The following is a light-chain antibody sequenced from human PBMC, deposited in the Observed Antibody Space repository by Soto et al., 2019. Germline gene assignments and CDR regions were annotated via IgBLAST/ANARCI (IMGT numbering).Light chain of an antibody. CDR1: QSISSY. J-gene: IGKJ5*01. CDR3: QQYDNLPIT. V-gene: IGKV1-39*01. CDR2: AAS. Sequence: DIQMTQSPSSLSASVGDRVTITCRASQSISSYLNWYQQKPGKAPKLLIYAASSLQSGVPSRFSGSGSGTEFTLTISSLQPDDFATYYCQQYDNLPITFGQGTRLEI.